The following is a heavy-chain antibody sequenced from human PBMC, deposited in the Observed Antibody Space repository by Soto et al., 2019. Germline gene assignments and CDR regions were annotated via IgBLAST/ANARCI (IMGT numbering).Heavy chain of an antibody. J-gene: IGHJ6*02. CDR2: ISYDGSNK. D-gene: IGHD2-2*01. Sequence: PGGSLRLSCAASGFTFSSYGMHWVRQAPGKGLEWVAVISYDGSNKYYADSVKGRFTISRDNSKNTLYLQMNSLRAEDTAVYYCAKDLFRRSSDYYGMDVWGQGTTVTVPS. V-gene: IGHV3-30*18. CDR1: GFTFSSYG. CDR3: AKDLFRRSSDYYGMDV.